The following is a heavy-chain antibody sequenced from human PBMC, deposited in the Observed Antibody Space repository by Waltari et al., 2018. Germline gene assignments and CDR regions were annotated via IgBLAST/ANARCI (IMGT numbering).Heavy chain of an antibody. D-gene: IGHD7-27*01. Sequence: EVQLVEFGGAVVQPGGSLRLPCATSGFTLSTYWMHWVRQAPGKGLMWVAHIESDESRTTYAESVKGRFTISRDNAKNTVYLQMNSLRDEDTAVYYCVRDEPGDGLDYWGQGTLVTVSS. CDR1: GFTLSTYW. J-gene: IGHJ4*02. CDR3: VRDEPGDGLDY. V-gene: IGHV3-74*03. CDR2: IESDESRT.